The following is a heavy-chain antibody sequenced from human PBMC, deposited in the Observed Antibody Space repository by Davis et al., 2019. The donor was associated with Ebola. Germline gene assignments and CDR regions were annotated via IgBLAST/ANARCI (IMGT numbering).Heavy chain of an antibody. V-gene: IGHV1-69*10. D-gene: IGHD5-18*01. CDR3: AKGYGSYFDY. Sequence: SVKVSCKASAGTFNTLSISWVRQAPGQGLEWMGGIIPILDTTNYAQKFQGRVAISADKSTNTAYMELSSLRSEDTAMYYCAKGYGSYFDYWGQGTLVTVSS. J-gene: IGHJ4*02. CDR2: IIPILDTT. CDR1: AGTFNTLS.